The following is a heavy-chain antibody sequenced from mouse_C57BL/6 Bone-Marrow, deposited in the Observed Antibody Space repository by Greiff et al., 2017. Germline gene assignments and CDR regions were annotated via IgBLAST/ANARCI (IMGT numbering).Heavy chain of an antibody. V-gene: IGHV1-81*01. CDR3: ARGYYYVTPFAY. D-gene: IGHD1-1*01. J-gene: IGHJ3*01. Sequence: QVQLQQSGAELARPGASVKLSCKASGYTFTSSGISWVKQRTGQGLEWIGEIYPRSGNTYYNEKFKGKATLTADKSSSTAYMELRSLTSEDYAVYFCARGYYYVTPFAYWGQGTLVTVSA. CDR1: GYTFTSSG. CDR2: IYPRSGNT.